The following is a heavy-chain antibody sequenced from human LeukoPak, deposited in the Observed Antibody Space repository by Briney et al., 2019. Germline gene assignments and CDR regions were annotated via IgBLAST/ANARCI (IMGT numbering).Heavy chain of an antibody. D-gene: IGHD5-18*01. CDR2: INHSGST. J-gene: IGHJ6*03. CDR3: ARKKGGYSYGLNYYYYYMDV. V-gene: IGHV4-34*01. CDR1: GGSFSGYY. Sequence: SETLSLTCAVYGGSFSGYYWSWIRQPPGKGLEWIGEINHSGSTNYNPSLKSRVTISVDTSKNQFSLKLSSVTAADTAVYYCARKKGGYSYGLNYYYYYMDVWGKGTTVTVSS.